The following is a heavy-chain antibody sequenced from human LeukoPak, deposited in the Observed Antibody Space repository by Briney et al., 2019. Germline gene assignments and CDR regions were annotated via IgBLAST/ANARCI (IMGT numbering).Heavy chain of an antibody. J-gene: IGHJ6*03. CDR3: ARGSGAHDFWSGYYTGDYYYYYMDV. V-gene: IGHV3-48*03. CDR2: ISSSGSTI. D-gene: IGHD3-3*01. CDR1: GFTFSSYE. Sequence: PGGSLRLSCAASGFTFSSYEMNWVRQAPGKGLEWVSYISSSGSTIYYADSVKGRFTISRDNAKNSLYLQMNSLRAEDTAVYYCARGSGAHDFWSGYYTGDYYYYYMDVWGKGTTVTVSS.